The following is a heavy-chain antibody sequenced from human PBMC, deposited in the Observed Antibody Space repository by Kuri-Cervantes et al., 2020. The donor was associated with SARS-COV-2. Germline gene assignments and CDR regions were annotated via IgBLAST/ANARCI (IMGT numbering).Heavy chain of an antibody. CDR3: VRDGDHWNFDY. D-gene: IGHD1-1*01. Sequence: GESLKISCAASGFTFSSYGMHWVRQAPGKGLEWVAVIWYDGSKKYHADSVKGRFIISRDNSRNTLYLQMNSLRAEDTAVYYCVRDGDHWNFDYWGQGTLVTVSS. CDR1: GFTFSSYG. J-gene: IGHJ4*02. V-gene: IGHV3-33*08. CDR2: IWYDGSKK.